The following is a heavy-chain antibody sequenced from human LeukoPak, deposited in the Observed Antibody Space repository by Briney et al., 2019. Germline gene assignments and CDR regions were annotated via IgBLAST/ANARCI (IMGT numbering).Heavy chain of an antibody. CDR1: GGSISSSNW. D-gene: IGHD3-3*01. J-gene: IGHJ4*02. CDR3: ARDGDYDFWSGYPYYFDY. Sequence: SETLSLTCAVSGGSISSSNWWSWVRQPPGKGLEWIGSIYHSGSTYYNPSLKSRVTISVDTSKNQFSLKLSSVTAADTAVYYCARDGDYDFWSGYPYYFDYWGQGTLVTVSS. CDR2: IYHSGST. V-gene: IGHV4-4*02.